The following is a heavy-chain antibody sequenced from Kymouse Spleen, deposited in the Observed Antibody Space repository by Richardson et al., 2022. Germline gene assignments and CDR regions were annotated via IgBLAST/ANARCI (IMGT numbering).Heavy chain of an antibody. J-gene: IGHJ5*02. CDR1: GGSFSGYY. Sequence: QVQLQQWGAGLLKPSETLSLTCAVYGGSFSGYYWSWIRQPPGKGLEWIGEINHSGSTNYNPSLKSRVTISVDTSKNQFSLKLSSVTAADTAVYYCARSTVKGTNWFDPWGQGTLVTVSS. D-gene: IGHD4-11,IGHD4-11*01. V-gene: IGHV4-34*01. CDR3: ARSTVKGTNWFDP. CDR2: INHSGST.